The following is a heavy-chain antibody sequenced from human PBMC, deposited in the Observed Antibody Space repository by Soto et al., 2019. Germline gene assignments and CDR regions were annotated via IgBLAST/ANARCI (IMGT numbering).Heavy chain of an antibody. CDR3: AGWGRGSYPDYYFDF. CDR1: GFTFSSYA. V-gene: IGHV3-30-3*01. CDR2: ISYDGSNK. Sequence: QVQLVESGGGVVQPGRSLRLSCAASGFTFSSYAMHWVGQAPGKGLEWVAVISYDGSNKYYADSVKGRFTISRDNSKNKLYLQRNSLRAEDTAVYYCAGWGRGSYPDYYFDFWGQGTLVTVSS. D-gene: IGHD1-26*01. J-gene: IGHJ4*02.